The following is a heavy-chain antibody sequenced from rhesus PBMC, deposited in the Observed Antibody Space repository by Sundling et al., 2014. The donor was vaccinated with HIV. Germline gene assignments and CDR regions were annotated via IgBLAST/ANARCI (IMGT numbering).Heavy chain of an antibody. Sequence: QLQLQESGPGLVKPSETLSLTCTVSGGSISGGYGWSWIRQPPGKGLEWIGRISSRGGSTDYNPSLKSRVTISTDTSKNQFSLKLSSVTAADTAVYYCARDQAGLDYWGRGVLVTVSS. J-gene: IGHJ4*01. V-gene: IGHV4-173*01. CDR3: ARDQAGLDY. CDR2: ISSRGGST. CDR1: GGSISGGYG.